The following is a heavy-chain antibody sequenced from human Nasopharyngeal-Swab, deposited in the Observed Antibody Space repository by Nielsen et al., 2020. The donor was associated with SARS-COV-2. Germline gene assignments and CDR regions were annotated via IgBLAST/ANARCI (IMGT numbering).Heavy chain of an antibody. CDR3: ARAEPYDFWSGYMPFYGMDV. CDR2: IYYSGST. Sequence: MRQCPGQGLELIGYIYYSGSTNYNPSLKSRVTISVDTSKNQFSLKLSSVTAADTAVYYCARAEPYDFWSGYMPFYGMDVWGQGTTVTVSS. D-gene: IGHD3-3*01. V-gene: IGHV4-59*01. J-gene: IGHJ6*02.